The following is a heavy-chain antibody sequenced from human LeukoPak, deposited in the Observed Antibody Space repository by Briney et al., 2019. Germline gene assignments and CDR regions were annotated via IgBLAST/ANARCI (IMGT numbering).Heavy chain of an antibody. CDR3: ARESPVVVVPFDY. CDR1: GYSISSGYY. V-gene: IGHV4-38-2*02. Sequence: SETLSLTCTASGYSISSGYYWGWIRQPPGKGLEWIGSIYHSGSTYYNPSLKSRVTISVDTSKNQFSLKLSSVTAADTAVYYCARESPVVVVPFDYWGQGTLVTVSS. J-gene: IGHJ4*02. CDR2: IYHSGST. D-gene: IGHD2-15*01.